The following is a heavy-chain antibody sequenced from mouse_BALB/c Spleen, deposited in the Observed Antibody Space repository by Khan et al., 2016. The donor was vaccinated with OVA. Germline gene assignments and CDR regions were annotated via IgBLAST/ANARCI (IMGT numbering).Heavy chain of an antibody. V-gene: IGHV3-1*02. CDR1: GYSITSDYT. Sequence: EVELQESGPDLVKPSQSLSLTCTVTGYSITSDYTWHWIRQFPGDRLEWVGYIHYSGSTHHNPSLKSRISVTRDTSKNQFFLQLNSVTTEDAATYYCIRSGDGYYAYWGQGTTLTVSS. CDR2: IHYSGST. D-gene: IGHD2-3*01. J-gene: IGHJ2*01. CDR3: IRSGDGYYAY.